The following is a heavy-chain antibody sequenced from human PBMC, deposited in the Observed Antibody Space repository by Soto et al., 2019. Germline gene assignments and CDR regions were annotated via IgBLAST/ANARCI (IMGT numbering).Heavy chain of an antibody. J-gene: IGHJ6*02. CDR3: AYSSLYGMDV. V-gene: IGHV4-30-4*01. Sequence: SETLSLTCSVSGGSISSGYYYWSWIRQGPGKGLEWIGNIYYSGNTYYNPSLKRRLIISIDTSMNHFSLKVSSVTSSTTAVYYCAYSSLYGMDVWGQGTTVTVSS. D-gene: IGHD2-21*01. CDR2: IYYSGNT. CDR1: GGSISSGYYY.